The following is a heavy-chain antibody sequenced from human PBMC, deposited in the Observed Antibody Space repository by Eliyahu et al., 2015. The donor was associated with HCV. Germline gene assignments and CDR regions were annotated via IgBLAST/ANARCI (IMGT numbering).Heavy chain of an antibody. CDR3: VPRWAY. V-gene: IGHV3-15*01. D-gene: IGHD6-13*01. CDR1: GFSFSHAW. J-gene: IGHJ4*02. CDR2: IKSKTDGGTT. Sequence: EVQLVESGGGLVKPGGSLRLSCAASGFSFSHAWISWVRQGPGKGAGWVGRIKSKTDGGTTDYAAPVKGRFTISRDDSKNTLYLQMNSLKTEDTAVYYCVPRWAYWGQGTLVTVSS.